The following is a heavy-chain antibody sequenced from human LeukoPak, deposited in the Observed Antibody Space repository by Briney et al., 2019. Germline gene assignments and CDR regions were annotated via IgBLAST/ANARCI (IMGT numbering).Heavy chain of an antibody. J-gene: IGHJ4*02. D-gene: IGHD1-1*01. V-gene: IGHV3-23*01. CDR1: GFIFNTNG. CDR2: IAGGDEST. Sequence: GGSLRLSCAISGFIFNTNGMNWVRQSPGKGLEWLATIAGGDESTYYADTVKGRFAISRDNSKNTVFLHMNSLRVEDTAVYYCARGVYWSLDYWGQGTPVTVSS. CDR3: ARGVYWSLDY.